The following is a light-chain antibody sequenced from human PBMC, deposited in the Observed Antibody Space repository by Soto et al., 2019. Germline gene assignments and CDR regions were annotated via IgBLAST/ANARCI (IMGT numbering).Light chain of an antibody. CDR2: GAS. CDR3: QQYNRCPLT. J-gene: IGKJ4*01. CDR1: QSVAGN. Sequence: EIVMTQSPATLSVSPGERATLSCRASQSVAGNLDWYQQNPGQAPRLLIYGASTRATGIPTRFSGGGSGKEFTLNISSLQSEDFAIYYCQQYNRCPLTFGGGTKVEIK. V-gene: IGKV3-15*01.